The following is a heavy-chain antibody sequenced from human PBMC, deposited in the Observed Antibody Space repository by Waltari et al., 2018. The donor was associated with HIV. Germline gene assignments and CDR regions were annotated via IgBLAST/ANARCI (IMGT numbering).Heavy chain of an antibody. CDR2: IYTSGST. V-gene: IGHV4-61*02. CDR1: GGPISSGSYY. J-gene: IGHJ5*02. CDR3: ARACYDVWSGTGSSGNWFDP. Sequence: QVQLQESGPGLVKPSQTLSLTCTVSGGPISSGSYYWRWIRQPAGKGLELIGRIYTSGSTKDNPSRKSAFTISVDTSRTLFSLMLRSVAAADTAVYCCARACYDVWSGTGSSGNWFDPWGQGTLVTVSS. D-gene: IGHD3-3*01.